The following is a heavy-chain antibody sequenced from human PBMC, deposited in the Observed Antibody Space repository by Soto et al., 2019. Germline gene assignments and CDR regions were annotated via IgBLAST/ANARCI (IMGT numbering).Heavy chain of an antibody. CDR2: ISWNSGSI. V-gene: IGHV3-9*01. CDR1: GFTFDDYA. J-gene: IGHJ4*02. CDR3: AKDFSDIWDYRRDFDY. Sequence: EVQLVESGGGLVQPGRSLRLSCGASGFTFDDYAMHWVRQAPGKGLKWVSGISWNSGSIAYADSVKGRFTISRDNAKNSLYLQMNSLTPEDTALYYCAKDFSDIWDYRRDFDYWGQGTLVTVSS. D-gene: IGHD1-7*01.